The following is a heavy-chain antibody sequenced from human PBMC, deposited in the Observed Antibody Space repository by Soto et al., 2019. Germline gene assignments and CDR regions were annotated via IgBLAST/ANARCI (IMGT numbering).Heavy chain of an antibody. V-gene: IGHV3-23*01. CDR2: ISGSGGST. D-gene: IGHD4-17*01. CDR3: AKVSSTGDHAGPNYFDY. J-gene: IGHJ4*02. Sequence: GGSLRLSCAASGFTFSSYAMSWVRQAPGKGLEWVSAISGSGGSTYYADSVKGRFTISRDDSKNTLYLQMNSLRAEDTAVYYCAKVSSTGDHAGPNYFDYWGQGTLVTVS. CDR1: GFTFSSYA.